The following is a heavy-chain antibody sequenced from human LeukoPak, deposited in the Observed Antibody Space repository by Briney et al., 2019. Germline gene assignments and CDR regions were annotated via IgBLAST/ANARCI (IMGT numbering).Heavy chain of an antibody. D-gene: IGHD5-12*01. J-gene: IGHJ4*02. CDR1: GFTFSIYS. CDR2: ISSSNSYI. Sequence: PGGSLRLSCAASGFTFSIYSMNWVRQAPGKGLEWVSSISSSNSYIYYADSVKGRFTISRDNAKNSLYLQMNSLRAEDTAIYYCARLWGAATIFDLWGQGTLVTVSS. CDR3: ARLWGAATIFDL. V-gene: IGHV3-21*01.